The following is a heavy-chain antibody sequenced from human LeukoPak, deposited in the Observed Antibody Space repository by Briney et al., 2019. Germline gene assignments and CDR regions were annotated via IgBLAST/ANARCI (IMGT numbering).Heavy chain of an antibody. Sequence: SETLSLTCAVYGGSFSGYYWSWIRQPPGKGLEWIGEINHSGSTNYNPSLKSRVTISVDTSKNQFSLKLSSVTAADTAVYYCARSARYGNGYYYYYYYMGVWGKGTTVTVSS. D-gene: IGHD5-18*01. J-gene: IGHJ6*03. V-gene: IGHV4-34*01. CDR2: INHSGST. CDR3: ARSARYGNGYYYYYYYMGV. CDR1: GGSFSGYY.